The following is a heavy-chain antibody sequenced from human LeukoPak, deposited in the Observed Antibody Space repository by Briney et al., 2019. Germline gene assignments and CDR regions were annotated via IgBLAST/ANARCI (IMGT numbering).Heavy chain of an antibody. V-gene: IGHV3-49*04. D-gene: IGHD3-16*01. Sequence: GVLGLSCRACGFHIDDHAMSGVRQGPGKGLQWVGFIRSNRYRGTTEYVASVQGRFTLARDDSGSIVYLQMNSLKIEDTAVYYCARGPIELWLHNGMDVWGQGTTVTVAS. J-gene: IGHJ6*02. CDR3: ARGPIELWLHNGMDV. CDR1: GFHIDDHA. CDR2: IRSNRYRGTT.